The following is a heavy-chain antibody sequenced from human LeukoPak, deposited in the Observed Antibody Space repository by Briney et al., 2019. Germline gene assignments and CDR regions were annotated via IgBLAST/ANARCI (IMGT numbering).Heavy chain of an antibody. D-gene: IGHD4-11*01. CDR1: GSRFTSYW. CDR3: ARLHPLTPIITVDSNFDY. CDR2: IYPGDSDT. Sequence: GESLQISCKGSGSRFTSYWIGWVRQLPGKGLEWMGIIYPGDSDTRYSPSFEGQVTISADKSSSTAYLQWSSLQASDTAMYYFARLHPLTPIITVDSNFDYWGQGILVTVSS. J-gene: IGHJ4*02. V-gene: IGHV5-51*01.